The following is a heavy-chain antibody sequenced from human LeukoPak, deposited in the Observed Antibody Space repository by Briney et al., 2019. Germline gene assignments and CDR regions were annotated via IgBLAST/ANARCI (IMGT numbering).Heavy chain of an antibody. J-gene: IGHJ6*04. CDR1: GYTLTELS. CDR2: FDPEDGET. V-gene: IGHV1-24*01. Sequence: ASVKVSCKVSGYTLTELSMHWVRQAPGKGREWMGGFDPEDGETIYAQKFQGRVTMTEDTSTDTAYMEMSSLRSEDTAVYYCATSLGVVAAAAYCYYGIDVWGKGTTVTVSS. CDR3: ATSLGVVAAAAYCYYGIDV. D-gene: IGHD6-13*01.